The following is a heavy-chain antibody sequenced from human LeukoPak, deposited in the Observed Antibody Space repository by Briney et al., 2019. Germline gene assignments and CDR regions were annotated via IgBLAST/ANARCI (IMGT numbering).Heavy chain of an antibody. CDR3: ARAYDSSDAFDI. Sequence: ASVKVSCKASGGTFSSYAISWVRQAPGQGLEWMGRIIPIFGTANYAQKFQGRVTITADKSTSTAYMELSSLRSEDTAVYYCARAYDSSDAFDIWSQGTMVTVSS. J-gene: IGHJ3*02. V-gene: IGHV1-69*06. CDR1: GGTFSSYA. D-gene: IGHD3-22*01. CDR2: IIPIFGTA.